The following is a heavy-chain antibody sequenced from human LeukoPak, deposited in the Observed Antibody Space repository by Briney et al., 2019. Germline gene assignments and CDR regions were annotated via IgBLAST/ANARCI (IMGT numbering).Heavy chain of an antibody. D-gene: IGHD3-22*01. V-gene: IGHV1-2*06. CDR3: ARYYYDSSGPDY. CDR2: INPNSGGT. J-gene: IGHJ4*02. Sequence: ASVKVSCKASGYTFTGYYMHWVRQAPGQGLEWMGRINPNSGGTNYAQKFQGRVTMTRDTSISTAYMELSRRRSDDTAVYYCARYYYDSSGPDYWGQGTLVTVSS. CDR1: GYTFTGYY.